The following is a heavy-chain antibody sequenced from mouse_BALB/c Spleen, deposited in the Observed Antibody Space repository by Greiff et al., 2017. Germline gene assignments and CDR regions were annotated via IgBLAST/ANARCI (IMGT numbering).Heavy chain of an antibody. V-gene: IGHV1-5*01. CDR2: IYPGNSDT. CDR1: GYTFTSYW. J-gene: IGHJ2*01. D-gene: IGHD3-1*01. CDR3: TRCRTLGLVDY. Sequence: VQLQQSGTVLARPGASVKMSCKASGYTFTSYWMHWVKQRPGQGLEWIGAIYPGNSDTSYNQKFKGKAKLTAVTSTSTAYMELSSLTNEDSAVYYCTRCRTLGLVDYWGQGTTLTVSS.